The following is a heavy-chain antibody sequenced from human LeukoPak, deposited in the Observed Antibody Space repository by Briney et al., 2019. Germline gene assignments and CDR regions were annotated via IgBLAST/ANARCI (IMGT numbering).Heavy chain of an antibody. CDR2: FYYSGST. Sequence: PSETLSLTCTVSGDSISSSYWNWIRQPPGKGLEWIGYFYYSGSTNYNPSLKSRVTISLDTSRNQFSLKLTSVTTADTAVYHCARHRNAYSSSWFDYWGQGTLVTVSS. D-gene: IGHD6-13*01. V-gene: IGHV4-59*08. J-gene: IGHJ4*02. CDR1: GDSISSSY. CDR3: ARHRNAYSSSWFDY.